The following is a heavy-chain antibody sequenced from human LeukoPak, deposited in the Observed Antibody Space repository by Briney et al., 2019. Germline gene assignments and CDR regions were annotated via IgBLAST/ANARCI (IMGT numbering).Heavy chain of an antibody. D-gene: IGHD3-16*02. CDR1: GYSISSGYY. J-gene: IGHJ3*02. Sequence: PSETLSLTCTVSGYSISSGYYWGWIRQPPGKGLEWIGSIYHSGSTNYNPSLKSRVTISVDTSKNQFSLKLSSVTAADTAVYYCARGRGDYVWGSYRQIGAFDIWGQGTMVTVSS. CDR2: IYHSGST. V-gene: IGHV4-38-2*02. CDR3: ARGRGDYVWGSYRQIGAFDI.